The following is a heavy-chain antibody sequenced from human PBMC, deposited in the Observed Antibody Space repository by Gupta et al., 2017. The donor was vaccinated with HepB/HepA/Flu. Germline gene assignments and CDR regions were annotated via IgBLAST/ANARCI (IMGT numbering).Heavy chain of an antibody. Sequence: EVQLLESGGGLVQPGGSLRLSCAASGFTFSSYAMTWVRQAPGKGLEWVSDISGSGGSTYYADSVKGRFTISRDNSKNTLYLQMNSLRAEDTAVYYCAKAGRGYYGSGSWFDPWGQGTLVTVSS. CDR2: ISGSGGST. CDR3: AKAGRGYYGSGSWFDP. CDR1: GFTFSSYA. V-gene: IGHV3-23*01. D-gene: IGHD3-10*01. J-gene: IGHJ5*02.